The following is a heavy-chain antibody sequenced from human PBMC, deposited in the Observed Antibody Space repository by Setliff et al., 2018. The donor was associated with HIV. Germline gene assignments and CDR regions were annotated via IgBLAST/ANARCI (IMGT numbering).Heavy chain of an antibody. V-gene: IGHV1-3*03. D-gene: IGHD2-8*02. CDR1: GYTFTTYS. CDR2: LNAGKGDT. CDR3: ARGALLAVFDFDH. J-gene: IGHJ4*02. Sequence: ASVKVSCKTSGYTFTTYSIHWVRQAPGQSLEWMGWLNAGKGDTKFSQEFQGRITINWDTSASTAYLELRSLRSEDTAVYYCARGALLAVFDFDHWGQGTMVTVSS.